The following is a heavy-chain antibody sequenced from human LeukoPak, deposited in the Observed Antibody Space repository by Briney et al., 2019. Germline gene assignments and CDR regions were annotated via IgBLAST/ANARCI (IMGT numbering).Heavy chain of an antibody. CDR2: IYSGGST. CDR1: GFTVSSNY. V-gene: IGHV3-66*01. CDR3: ASKDPYDSRAYLLDY. J-gene: IGHJ4*02. D-gene: IGHD3-22*01. Sequence: GGSLRLSCAASGFTVSSNYMSWVRQAPGKGLEWVSIIYSGGSTYYADSVKGRFTISRDTSKNTLYLQMNSLRAEGTAVYYCASKDPYDSRAYLLDYWGQGTLVTVSS.